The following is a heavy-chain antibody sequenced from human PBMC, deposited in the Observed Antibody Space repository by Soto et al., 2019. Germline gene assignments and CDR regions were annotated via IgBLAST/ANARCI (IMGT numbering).Heavy chain of an antibody. D-gene: IGHD7-27*01. Sequence: PSEPLSVTRAVSGGTSIGVGYSRSWIRQPPGKGLEWIGYMYHSGTTYSSPSLKGRVTISADTSETQFSLKLNSVSAADTAVYYCARGPSGDKVDYWGQGIQVTVSS. J-gene: IGHJ4*02. CDR1: GGTSIGVGYS. CDR3: ARGPSGDKVDY. V-gene: IGHV4-30-2*05. CDR2: MYHSGTT.